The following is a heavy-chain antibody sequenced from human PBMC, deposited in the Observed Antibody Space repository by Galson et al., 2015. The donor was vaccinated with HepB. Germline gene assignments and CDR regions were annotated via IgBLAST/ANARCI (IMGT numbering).Heavy chain of an antibody. D-gene: IGHD1-7*01. CDR3: AKASTRITGTSTFFGSFDY. CDR1: GFTFSSYG. V-gene: IGHV3-30*18. J-gene: IGHJ4*02. Sequence: SLRLSCAASGFTFSSYGMHWVRQAPGKGLEWVAVISYDGSNKYYADSVKGRFTISRDNSKNTLYLQMNSLRAEDTAVYYCAKASTRITGTSTFFGSFDYWGQGTLVTVSS. CDR2: ISYDGSNK.